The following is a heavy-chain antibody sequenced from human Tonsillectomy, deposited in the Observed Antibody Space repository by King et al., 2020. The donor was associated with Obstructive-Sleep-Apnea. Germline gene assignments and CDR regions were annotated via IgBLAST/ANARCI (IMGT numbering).Heavy chain of an antibody. D-gene: IGHD3-10*01. CDR1: GGSISRYY. CDR3: ARHSPVILGYAFDI. J-gene: IGHJ3*02. V-gene: IGHV4-59*08. Sequence: VQLQESGPGLVKPSETLSLTCTVSGGSISRYYWSWVRQPPGKGLEWIGYIYYSGSTNYYPSLKSRVTISVDMSKSQFSPNLTSVTAADTAVYYCARHSPVILGYAFDIWGQGTMVTVSS. CDR2: IYYSGST.